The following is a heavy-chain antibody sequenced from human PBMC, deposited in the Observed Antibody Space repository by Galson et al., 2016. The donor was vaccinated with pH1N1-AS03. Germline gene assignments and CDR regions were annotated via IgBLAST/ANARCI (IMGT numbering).Heavy chain of an antibody. V-gene: IGHV5-51*01. J-gene: IGHJ4*02. CDR1: GYLFTNYW. D-gene: IGHD2-21*01. CDR3: ARHASPTILSYHSDS. CDR2: IYPSDSDA. Sequence: QSGAEVKQPGESLKISCKASGYLFTNYWIAWVRQMPGKGLEWMGIIYPSDSDARYSPSFQGQVTFPADKSTSTAYLHLTTLKAADSSIYYCARHASPTILSYHSDSWGRGTLVTVSS.